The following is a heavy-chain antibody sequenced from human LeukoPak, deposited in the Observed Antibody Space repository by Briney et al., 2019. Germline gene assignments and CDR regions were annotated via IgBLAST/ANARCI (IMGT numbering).Heavy chain of an antibody. D-gene: IGHD2/OR15-2a*01. CDR2: INAGNGNT. CDR1: GYTFTPYA. Sequence: GASVTVSCKASGYTFTPYAIHWVRQAPGQRLEWMGWINAGNGNTKYSEKFQGSVAITRDTSASTVYMELSSLRSEDTAVYYCARRLVGSAYFPDSWGQGTLVTVSS. V-gene: IGHV1-3*01. CDR3: ARRLVGSAYFPDS. J-gene: IGHJ4*02.